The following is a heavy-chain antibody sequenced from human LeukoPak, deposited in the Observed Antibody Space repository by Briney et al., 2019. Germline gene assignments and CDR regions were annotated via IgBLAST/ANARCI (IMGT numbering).Heavy chain of an antibody. D-gene: IGHD6-13*01. CDR3: ARGLGSSSWYDWFDP. Sequence: PGGSLRLSCAASGFTFSSYSMNWVRQAPGKGLEWVSYISSSSSTIYYADSVKGRFTISRDNAKNSLYLQMNSLRDEDTAIYYCARGLGSSSWYDWFDPWGQGTLVTVSS. V-gene: IGHV3-48*02. CDR2: ISSSSSTI. CDR1: GFTFSSYS. J-gene: IGHJ5*02.